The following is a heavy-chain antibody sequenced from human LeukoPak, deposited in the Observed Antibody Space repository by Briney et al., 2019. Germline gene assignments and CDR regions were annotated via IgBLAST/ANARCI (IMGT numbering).Heavy chain of an antibody. CDR3: ARERSGSSYYFDY. D-gene: IGHD1-26*01. CDR1: GFTFDDYA. Sequence: GGSLRLSCAASGFTFDDYAMHWVRQAPGKGLEWVANIKQDGSEKYYVDSVKGRFTISGDNAKNSLYLQMNSLRAEDTAVYYCARERSGSSYYFDYWGQGTLVTVSS. V-gene: IGHV3-7*01. J-gene: IGHJ4*02. CDR2: IKQDGSEK.